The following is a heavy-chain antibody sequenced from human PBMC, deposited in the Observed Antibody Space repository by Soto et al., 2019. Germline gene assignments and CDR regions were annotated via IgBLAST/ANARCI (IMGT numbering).Heavy chain of an antibody. Sequence: QVQLVESGGGVVQPGRSLRLSWAASGFRFSGFGMHWVRQAPGKGLEWVAILRYDGSNKYYADSVKGRFTISRDNSQNTLYLQMDSLRVEDTAVYYCARDGVGATTFYGYFDYWGQGILVTVSS. CDR2: LRYDGSNK. V-gene: IGHV3-33*01. J-gene: IGHJ4*02. D-gene: IGHD1-26*01. CDR1: GFRFSGFG. CDR3: ARDGVGATTFYGYFDY.